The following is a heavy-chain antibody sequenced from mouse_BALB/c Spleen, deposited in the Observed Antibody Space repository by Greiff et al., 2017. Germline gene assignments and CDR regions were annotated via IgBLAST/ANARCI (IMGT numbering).Heavy chain of an antibody. CDR2: ISYDGSN. CDR3: ATGVYAMDY. CDR1: GYSITSGYY. J-gene: IGHJ4*01. V-gene: IGHV3-6*02. Sequence: EVQLVESGPGLVKPSQSLSLTCSVTGYSITSGYYWNWIRQFPGNKLEWMGYISYDGSNNYNPSLKNRISITRDTSKNQFFLKLNSVTTEDTATYYCATGVYAMDYWGQGTSVTVSS.